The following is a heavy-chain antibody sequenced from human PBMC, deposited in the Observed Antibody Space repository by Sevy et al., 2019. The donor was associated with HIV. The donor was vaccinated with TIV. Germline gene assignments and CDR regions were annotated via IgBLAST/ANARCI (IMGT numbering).Heavy chain of an antibody. CDR3: ARASYDFWSGYYSADYYYYYGMDV. Sequence: GGSLRLSCAASGFTFSSYSMNWVRQAPGKGLEWVSYISSSSSTIYYAGSVKGRFTISRDNAKNSLYLQMNSLRAEDTAVYYCARASYDFWSGYYSADYYYYYGMDVWGQGTTVTVSS. CDR1: GFTFSSYS. CDR2: ISSSSSTI. D-gene: IGHD3-3*01. J-gene: IGHJ6*02. V-gene: IGHV3-48*01.